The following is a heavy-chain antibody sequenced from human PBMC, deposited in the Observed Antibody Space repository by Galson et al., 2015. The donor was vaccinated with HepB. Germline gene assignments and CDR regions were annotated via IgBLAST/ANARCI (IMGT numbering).Heavy chain of an antibody. J-gene: IGHJ5*02. V-gene: IGHV5-51*01. Sequence: QSGAEVKKPGESLKISCRGPGYTFGHYWIGWVRQMPGKGLEWMGIIYPDDSTVRYSPSFQGQVTISADKSTATAYLEWSSLKASDTAMYFCARFSAAGFSLNWFDPWGQGTLVTVSS. D-gene: IGHD1-14*01. CDR3: ARFSAAGFSLNWFDP. CDR2: IYPDDSTV. CDR1: GYTFGHYW.